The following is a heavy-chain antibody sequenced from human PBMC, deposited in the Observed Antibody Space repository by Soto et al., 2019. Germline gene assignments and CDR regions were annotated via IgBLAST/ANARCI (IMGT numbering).Heavy chain of an antibody. Sequence: SETLSLTYTVSGGSISSYYWSWIRQPPGKGLEWIGYIYYSGSTNYNPSLKSRVTISVDTSKNQFSLKLSSVTAADTAVYYCARLLFGAANWFDPWGQGTLVTVSS. CDR2: IYYSGST. CDR3: ARLLFGAANWFDP. D-gene: IGHD3-10*01. J-gene: IGHJ5*02. V-gene: IGHV4-59*01. CDR1: GGSISSYY.